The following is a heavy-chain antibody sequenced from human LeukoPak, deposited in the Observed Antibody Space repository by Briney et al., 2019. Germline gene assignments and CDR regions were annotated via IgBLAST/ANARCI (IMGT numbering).Heavy chain of an antibody. V-gene: IGHV3-48*03. CDR3: ARSLDCSRTSCYAFDI. D-gene: IGHD2-2*01. CDR2: ISSSGSTI. CDR1: GFTFSNYE. Sequence: GGSLRLSCAASGFTFSNYEMNWVRQAPGKGLEWVSYISSSGSTIYYADSVKGRFTISRDNAKNSLYLQMNSLRAEDTAVYYCARSLDCSRTSCYAFDIWGQGTMVTVSS. J-gene: IGHJ3*02.